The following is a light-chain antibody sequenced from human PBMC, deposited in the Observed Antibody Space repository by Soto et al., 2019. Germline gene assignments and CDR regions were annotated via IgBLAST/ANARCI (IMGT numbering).Light chain of an antibody. CDR1: QSFNSNY. Sequence: EIVLTQSPGTLSLSPGERATLSCRASQSFNSNYLAWYQQKPGQAPRLLIYVASGRATGIPDRFSGSGSGTDFTLTISRLEPEDFAVYYCQQYGSLSWTFGQGTKVDIK. J-gene: IGKJ1*01. V-gene: IGKV3-20*01. CDR3: QQYGSLSWT. CDR2: VAS.